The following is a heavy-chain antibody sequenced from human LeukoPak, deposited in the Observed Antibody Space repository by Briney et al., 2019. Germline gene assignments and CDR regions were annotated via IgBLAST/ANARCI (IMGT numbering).Heavy chain of an antibody. CDR2: TYYRSKWYN. Sequence: SQTLSLTCAISGDSVSSNSAAWNWIRQSPSRGLEWLGRTYYRSKWYNDYAVSVKSRITINPDTSKNQFSLQLNSVTPEDTAVYYCARDRLSDYCSSTSCYCDYWGQGTLVTVSS. CDR3: ARDRLSDYCSSTSCYCDY. V-gene: IGHV6-1*01. D-gene: IGHD2-2*01. CDR1: GDSVSSNSAA. J-gene: IGHJ4*02.